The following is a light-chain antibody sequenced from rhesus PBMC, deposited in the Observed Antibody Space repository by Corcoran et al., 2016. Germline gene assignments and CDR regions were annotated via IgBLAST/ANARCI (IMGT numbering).Light chain of an antibody. CDR3: QQYSSRPLT. J-gene: IGKJ4*01. Sequence: DIQMTQSPSSLSASVGDTVTITCRASQGISSWLAWYQQQPGKAPKLLIYKASSLQSGVPSRFSGSGSGTDCTLTISSLQSEDFATYYCQQYSSRPLTFGGGTKVELK. CDR1: QGISSW. CDR2: KAS. V-gene: IGKV1-22*01.